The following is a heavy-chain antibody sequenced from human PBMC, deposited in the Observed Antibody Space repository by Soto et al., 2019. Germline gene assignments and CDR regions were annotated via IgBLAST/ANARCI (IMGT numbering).Heavy chain of an antibody. D-gene: IGHD6-19*01. Sequence: SVKVSCKASGITFSTSAMQWVRQARGQRLEWIGWIVVGSGHTNYAQKFQERITITRDMSRSTAYMELSSLRSEDTAVYYCAATILAVSGTGYYGMDVWGQGTTVTVSS. CDR2: IVVGSGHT. J-gene: IGHJ6*02. V-gene: IGHV1-58*02. CDR1: GITFSTSA. CDR3: AATILAVSGTGYYGMDV.